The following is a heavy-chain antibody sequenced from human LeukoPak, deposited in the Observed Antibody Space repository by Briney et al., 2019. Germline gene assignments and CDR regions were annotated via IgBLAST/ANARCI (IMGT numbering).Heavy chain of an antibody. V-gene: IGHV4-34*01. CDR3: ARSHGSGSYYNLNDY. J-gene: IGHJ4*02. Sequence: SETLSLTCAVYGGSFSGYYWSWIRQPPGKGLEWIGEVNHSGSTNYNPSLKSRVTISVDTSKNQFSLKLNSVTAADTAVYYCARSHGSGSYYNLNDYWGQGTLVTVSS. CDR1: GGSFSGYY. CDR2: VNHSGST. D-gene: IGHD3-10*01.